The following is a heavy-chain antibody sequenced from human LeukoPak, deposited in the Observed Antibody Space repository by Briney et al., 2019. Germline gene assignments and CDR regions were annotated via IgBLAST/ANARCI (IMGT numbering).Heavy chain of an antibody. D-gene: IGHD6-6*01. Sequence: GGSLRLSCAASGFTFKDYAMSWVRQAPGKGLEWVSAISGSGGSTYYADSVKGRFTISRDNSKNTLYLQMNSLRAEDTAVYYCAKDPRVPYSSYDYWGQGTLVTVSS. CDR1: GFTFKDYA. CDR3: AKDPRVPYSSYDY. J-gene: IGHJ4*02. V-gene: IGHV3-23*01. CDR2: ISGSGGST.